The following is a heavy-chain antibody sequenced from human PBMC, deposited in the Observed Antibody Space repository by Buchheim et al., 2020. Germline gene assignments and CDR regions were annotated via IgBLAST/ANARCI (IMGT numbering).Heavy chain of an antibody. D-gene: IGHD4-23*01. CDR2: IIPILGIA. Sequence: QVQLVQSGAEVKKPGSSVKVSCKASGGTFSSYTISWVRQAPGQGLEWMGRIIPILGIANYAQKFQGRVTITADKSTSTAYMELSSLRSEDTAVYYCARASAHYGGNSKGSLDYWGQGTL. CDR1: GGTFSSYT. V-gene: IGHV1-69*02. J-gene: IGHJ4*02. CDR3: ARASAHYGGNSKGSLDY.